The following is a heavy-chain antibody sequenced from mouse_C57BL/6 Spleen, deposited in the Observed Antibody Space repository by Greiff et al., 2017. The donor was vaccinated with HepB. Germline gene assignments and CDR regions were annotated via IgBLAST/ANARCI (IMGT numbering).Heavy chain of an antibody. CDR3: ARQGDYLYYFDY. D-gene: IGHD2-4*01. V-gene: IGHV5-12*01. CDR2: ISNGGGST. J-gene: IGHJ2*01. CDR1: GFTFSDYY. Sequence: EVKLVESGGGLVQPGGSLKLSCAASGFTFSDYYMYWVRLTPEKRLEWVAYISNGGGSTYYPDTVKGRCTISRDNAKNTLYLQMSRLKSEDTAMYYCARQGDYLYYFDYWGQGTTLTVSS.